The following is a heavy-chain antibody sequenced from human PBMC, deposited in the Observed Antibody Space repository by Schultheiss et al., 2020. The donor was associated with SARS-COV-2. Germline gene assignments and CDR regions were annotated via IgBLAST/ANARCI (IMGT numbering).Heavy chain of an antibody. Sequence: GGSLRLSCAAAGFTFSSYAMDWVRQAPGKGLEWVSGISGSGDSTYYADSVKGRFTISRDNSKNTLFLQMSSLRAEDTAVYYCAKIGSSSGWSEVDYWGQGTLVTVSS. CDR3: AKIGSSSGWSEVDY. V-gene: IGHV3-23*01. D-gene: IGHD6-19*01. CDR2: ISGSGDST. CDR1: GFTFSSYA. J-gene: IGHJ4*02.